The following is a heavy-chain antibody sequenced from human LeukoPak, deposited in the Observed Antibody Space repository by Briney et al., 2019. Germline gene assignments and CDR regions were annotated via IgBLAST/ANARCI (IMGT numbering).Heavy chain of an antibody. Sequence: NPSETLSLTCAVYGGSFSGYYWSWIRQPPGKGLEWIGEINHSGSTNYNPSLKSRVTISVDTSKNQFSLKLSSVTAADTAVYYCARRFNYMDVWGKGTTVTISS. CDR3: ARRFNYMDV. D-gene: IGHD3-16*01. CDR1: GGSFSGYY. J-gene: IGHJ6*03. CDR2: INHSGST. V-gene: IGHV4-34*01.